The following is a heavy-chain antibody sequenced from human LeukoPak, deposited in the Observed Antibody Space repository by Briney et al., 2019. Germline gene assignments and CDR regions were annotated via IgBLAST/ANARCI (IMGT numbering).Heavy chain of an antibody. Sequence: SETLSLTCAVYGGSFSGYYWSWIRQSPGKGLEWIGEINHSGSTNYNPSLKSRVTISVDTSKNQFSLKLSSVTAADTAVYYCARGLAARRAAAIGRYYFDYWGQGTLVTVSS. CDR1: GGSFSGYY. V-gene: IGHV4-34*01. CDR3: ARGLAARRAAAIGRYYFDY. CDR2: INHSGST. D-gene: IGHD6-6*01. J-gene: IGHJ4*02.